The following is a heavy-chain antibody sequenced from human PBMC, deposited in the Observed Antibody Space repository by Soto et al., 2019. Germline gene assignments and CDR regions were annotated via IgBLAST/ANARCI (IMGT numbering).Heavy chain of an antibody. D-gene: IGHD3-22*01. V-gene: IGHV3-23*01. Sequence: EVQLLESGGGLVQPGGSLRLSCAASGFTFNNYVMTWVRQAPGKGLEWVSSISRSGRGSAYYADSVEGRFTISRDNSKNTLSLQMNNLRAEDTAVYYCARGRYFDSSDYWVANLAFDYWGQGTLVTVSS. CDR1: GFTFNNYV. CDR2: ISRSGRGSA. J-gene: IGHJ4*02. CDR3: ARGRYFDSSDYWVANLAFDY.